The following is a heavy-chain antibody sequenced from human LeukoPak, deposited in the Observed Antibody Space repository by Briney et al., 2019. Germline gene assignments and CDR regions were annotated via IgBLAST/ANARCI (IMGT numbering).Heavy chain of an antibody. CDR2: ISAYNGNT. Sequence: ASVKVSCKASGYTFTSYGISWVRQAPGQGLEWMGWISAYNGNTNYAQKLQGRVTMTTDTSTSTAYMELRSLRSDDTAVYYCARDGWMGSSGSYLGVSDYWGQGTLVTVSS. D-gene: IGHD3-10*01. CDR3: ARDGWMGSSGSYLGVSDY. V-gene: IGHV1-18*04. CDR1: GYTFTSYG. J-gene: IGHJ4*02.